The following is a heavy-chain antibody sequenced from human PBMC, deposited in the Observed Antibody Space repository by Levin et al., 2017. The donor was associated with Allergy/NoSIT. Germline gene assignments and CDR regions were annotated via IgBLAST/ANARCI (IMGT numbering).Heavy chain of an antibody. CDR1: GFTFSSYG. CDR2: ISYDGSNK. CDR3: ANPDLGTGNDY. Sequence: GESLKISCAASGFTFSSYGMHWVRQAPGKGLEWVAVISYDGSNKYYADSVKGRFTISRDNSKNTLYLQMNSLRAEDTAVYYCANPDLGTGNDYWGQGTLVTVSS. V-gene: IGHV3-30*18. J-gene: IGHJ4*02. D-gene: IGHD1-14*01.